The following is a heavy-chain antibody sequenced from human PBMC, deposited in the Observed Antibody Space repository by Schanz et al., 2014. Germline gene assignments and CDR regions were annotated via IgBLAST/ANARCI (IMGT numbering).Heavy chain of an antibody. V-gene: IGHV3-30*04. D-gene: IGHD6-19*01. CDR3: ATDYSGGGCHI. CDR2: ISHDGSKE. J-gene: IGHJ3*02. Sequence: QVPLVESGGGVVQPGGSLRLSCTVSGFTFRTYAVHWVRQAPGMGLEWVAAISHDGSKEFYIDSVKGRFTLSRDNSKNTVYLQMNSLRAEDTALYFCATDYSGGGCHIWGQGTMVTVSS. CDR1: GFTFRTYA.